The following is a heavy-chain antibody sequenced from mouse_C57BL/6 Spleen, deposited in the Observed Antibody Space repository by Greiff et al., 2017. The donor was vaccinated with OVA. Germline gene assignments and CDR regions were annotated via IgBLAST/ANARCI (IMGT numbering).Heavy chain of an antibody. CDR2: IWGVGST. J-gene: IGHJ3*01. V-gene: IGHV2-6*01. Sequence: QVQLQQSGPGLVAPSQSLSITCTVSGFSLTSYGVDWVRQSPGKGLEWLGVIWGVGSTNYNSALKSRLSISKDNSKSQVFLKMNRLQADDTAMYCCASEGDYDGGGAWFAYWGQGTLVTVSA. CDR3: ASEGDYDGGGAWFAY. D-gene: IGHD2-4*01. CDR1: GFSLTSYG.